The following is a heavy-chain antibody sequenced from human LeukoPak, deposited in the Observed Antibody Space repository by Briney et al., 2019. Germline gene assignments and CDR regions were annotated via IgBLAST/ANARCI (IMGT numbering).Heavy chain of an antibody. D-gene: IGHD2-21*02. V-gene: IGHV3-66*01. J-gene: IGHJ4*02. CDR1: GFTVSSNY. CDR3: ARENDGDFNYFDY. CDR2: VYSGGST. Sequence: GGSLRLSCAASGFTVSSNYMSWVRQAPGKGLEWVSVVYSGGSTYYADSVKGRFTISRDNSKNTLYLQMNSLRAEDTAVYYCARENDGDFNYFDYWGRGTLVTVSS.